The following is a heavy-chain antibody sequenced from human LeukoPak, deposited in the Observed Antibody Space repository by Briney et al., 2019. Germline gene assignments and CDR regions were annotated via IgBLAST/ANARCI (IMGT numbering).Heavy chain of an antibody. J-gene: IGHJ4*02. Sequence: PSETLSLTCTVSGGSISSSSYYWGWIRQPPGKGLEWIGSIYYSGSTYYNPSLKSRVTISVDTSKNQFSLKLSSVTAADTAVYYCARGVRITMIVVVMLAYFDYWGQGTLVTVSS. V-gene: IGHV4-39*01. CDR1: GGSISSSSYY. CDR2: IYYSGST. CDR3: ARGVRITMIVVVMLAYFDY. D-gene: IGHD3-22*01.